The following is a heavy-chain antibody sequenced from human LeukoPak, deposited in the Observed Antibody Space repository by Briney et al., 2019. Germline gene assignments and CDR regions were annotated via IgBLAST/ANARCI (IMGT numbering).Heavy chain of an antibody. D-gene: IGHD6-6*01. V-gene: IGHV4-30-4*01. CDR2: IYYSGST. Sequence: SETLSLTCTVSGGSISSYYWSWIRQPPGKGLEWIGYIYYSGSTYYNASLKSRVTISVDTSKNQFSLKLSSVTAADTAVYYCARASYSSSWFDPWGQGTLVTVSS. CDR3: ARASYSSSWFDP. J-gene: IGHJ5*02. CDR1: GGSISSYY.